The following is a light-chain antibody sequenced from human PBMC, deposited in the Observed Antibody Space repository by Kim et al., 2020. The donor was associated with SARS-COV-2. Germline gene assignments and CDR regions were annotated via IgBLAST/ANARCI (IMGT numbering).Light chain of an antibody. CDR1: NSNIGSNT. Sequence: GQGDTISCSGTNSNIGSNTVNWLQHLPGTAPKLVIYYNNKRPSGVPDRFSGSNSGASASLAITGLQSDDEGDYFCAGWDDILNVYVFGTGTKVTVL. J-gene: IGLJ1*01. CDR2: YNN. CDR3: AGWDDILNVYV. V-gene: IGLV1-44*01.